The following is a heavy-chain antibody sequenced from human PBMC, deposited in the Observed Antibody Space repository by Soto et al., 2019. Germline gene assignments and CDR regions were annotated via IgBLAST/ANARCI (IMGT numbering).Heavy chain of an antibody. CDR3: TTGTDRIVGAAEYYYGMDV. J-gene: IGHJ6*02. D-gene: IGHD1-26*01. Sequence: TGGSLRLSCAASGFTFSNAWMNWVRQAPGKGLEWVGRIKSKTDGGTTDYAAPVKGRFTISRDDSKNTLYLQMNSLKTEDTAVYYCTTGTDRIVGAAEYYYGMDVWGQGTTVTVSS. V-gene: IGHV3-15*07. CDR1: GFTFSNAW. CDR2: IKSKTDGGTT.